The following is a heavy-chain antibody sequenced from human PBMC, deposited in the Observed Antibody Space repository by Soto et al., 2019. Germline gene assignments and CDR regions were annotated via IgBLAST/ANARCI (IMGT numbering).Heavy chain of an antibody. J-gene: IGHJ4*02. V-gene: IGHV3-30-3*01. D-gene: IGHD3-16*01. CDR2: ISYDGSNK. CDR3: ARDRFGPDY. Sequence: QVQLVESGGGVVQPGRSLRLSCAASGFTFSSYAMHWVSQAPGKGLEWVAVISYDGSNKYYADSVKGRFTISRDNSKNTLYLQMNSLRAEDTAVYYCARDRFGPDYWCQGTLVTVSS. CDR1: GFTFSSYA.